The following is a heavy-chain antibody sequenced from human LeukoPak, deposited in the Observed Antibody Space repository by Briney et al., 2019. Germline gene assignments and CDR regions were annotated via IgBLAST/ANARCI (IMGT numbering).Heavy chain of an antibody. D-gene: IGHD6-25*01. V-gene: IGHV4-4*02. CDR2: IYHSGST. Sequence: PSGTLSLTCAVSGGSISSSNWWSWVRQPPGKGLEWIGEIYHSGSTNYNPSLKSRVTISVDKSKNQFSLKLSSVTAADTAVYYCATSSSGWASYGMDVWGQGTTVTVSS. CDR1: GGSISSSNW. CDR3: ATSSSGWASYGMDV. J-gene: IGHJ6*02.